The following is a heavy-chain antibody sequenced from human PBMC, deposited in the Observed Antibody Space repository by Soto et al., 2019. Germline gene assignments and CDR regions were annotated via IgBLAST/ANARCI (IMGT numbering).Heavy chain of an antibody. V-gene: IGHV4-59*01. J-gene: IGHJ6*03. CDR2: IYYSGST. CDR1: GGSISSYY. Sequence: QVQLQESGPGLVKPSETLSLTCTVSGGSISSYYWSWIRQPPGKGLEWIGYIYYSGSTNYNPSLKSRVTRSVDTSKNQFSLKLSSVTAADTAVYYCARIRAGTYYYYYIDVWGKGTTVTVSS. CDR3: ARIRAGTYYYYYIDV.